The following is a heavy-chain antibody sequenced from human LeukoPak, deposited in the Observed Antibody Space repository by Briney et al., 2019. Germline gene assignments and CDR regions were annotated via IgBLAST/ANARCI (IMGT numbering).Heavy chain of an antibody. D-gene: IGHD6-25*01. CDR3: ARDLQAYGRWGYSSGCPDY. CDR1: GYTFTTYY. Sequence: GASVKVSCKASGYTFTTYYMHWVRQAPGQGLEWMGIINPSGGSTSYAQKFQGRVTMTRDTSTSTVYMDLSSLRSEDTAVYYCARDLQAYGRWGYSSGCPDYWGQGTLVTVSS. V-gene: IGHV1-46*01. J-gene: IGHJ4*02. CDR2: INPSGGST.